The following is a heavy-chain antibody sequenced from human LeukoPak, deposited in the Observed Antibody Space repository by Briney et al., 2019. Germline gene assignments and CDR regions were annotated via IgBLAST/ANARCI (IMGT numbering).Heavy chain of an antibody. Sequence: GGSLRLSCVASGFTFSSYAMSWVRQAPGEGLEWVSAISGSGGSTYYADSVKGRFTISRDNSMHTLYLQMNSLRAEDTAVYYCAKSDYYDSSGHPSSFDYWGQGTLVTVSS. D-gene: IGHD3-22*01. J-gene: IGHJ4*02. V-gene: IGHV3-23*01. CDR3: AKSDYYDSSGHPSSFDY. CDR1: GFTFSSYA. CDR2: ISGSGGST.